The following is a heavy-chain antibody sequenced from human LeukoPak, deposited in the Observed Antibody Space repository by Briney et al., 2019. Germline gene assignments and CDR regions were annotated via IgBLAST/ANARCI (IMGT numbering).Heavy chain of an antibody. V-gene: IGHV3-7*01. CDR2: IKKDGSET. CDR1: GFTFSSSW. Sequence: PGGSLRLSCAASGFTFSSSWMSWVRQAPGKGLEWVANIKKDGSETNYVDSVKGRFTISRDNAKTSLYLQMNSLRAEDTAVYYSARPRVPDSWGPGTLVTVSS. CDR3: ARPRVPDS. J-gene: IGHJ4*02.